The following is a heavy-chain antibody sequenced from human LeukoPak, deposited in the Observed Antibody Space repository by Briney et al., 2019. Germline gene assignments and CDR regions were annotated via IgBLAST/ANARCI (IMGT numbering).Heavy chain of an antibody. CDR3: ARDRRYCSSTSCYEGAYYYYGMDV. J-gene: IGHJ6*02. CDR2: IYSGGST. D-gene: IGHD2-2*01. Sequence: GGSLRLSCAASGFTFSSYAMSWVRQAPGKGLEWVSVIYSGGSTYYADSVKGRFTISRDNSKNTLYLQMNSLRAEDTAVYYCARDRRYCSSTSCYEGAYYYYGMDVWGQGTTVTVSS. V-gene: IGHV3-66*01. CDR1: GFTFSSYA.